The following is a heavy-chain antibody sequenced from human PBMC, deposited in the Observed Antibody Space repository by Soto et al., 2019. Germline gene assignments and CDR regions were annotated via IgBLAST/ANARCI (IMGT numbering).Heavy chain of an antibody. CDR2: IFYSGST. V-gene: IGHV4-39*07. D-gene: IGHD4-17*01. J-gene: IGHJ4*02. CDR3: SRGRRTAVTIDY. Sequence: PSETLYPTCTVSSGSISSPIYSWVWIRQPPGKGLEWIGGIFYSGSTNYNPSLKSRVTISVDTSKNQFSLKLSSVTAADTAVYYCSRGRRTAVTIDYWGQGTLVTVSS. CDR1: SGSISSPIYS.